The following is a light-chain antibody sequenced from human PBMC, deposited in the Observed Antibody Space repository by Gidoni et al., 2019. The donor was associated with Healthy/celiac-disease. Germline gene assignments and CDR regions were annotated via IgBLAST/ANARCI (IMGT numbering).Light chain of an antibody. V-gene: IGKV3-20*01. J-gene: IGKJ4*01. Sequence: EIVFTQPPGTLSLSPGERATLSCRASQSVSSSYLAWYQQKPGQSPRLLLYGASSRAPGTTERFSGSGSGTDVTLTISRLEPEDFAVYYCQQYDSSPPVTFGGGTKVEIK. CDR2: GAS. CDR1: QSVSSSY. CDR3: QQYDSSPPVT.